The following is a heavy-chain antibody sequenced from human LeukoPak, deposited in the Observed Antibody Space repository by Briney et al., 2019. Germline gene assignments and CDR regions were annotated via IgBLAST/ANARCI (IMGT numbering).Heavy chain of an antibody. J-gene: IGHJ4*02. V-gene: IGHV5-51*01. CDR2: IFPGDSDT. CDR1: GYSFTSYW. Sequence: PGESLKISCKGSGYSFTSYWIGWVRQKPGKGLEWMGIIFPGDSDTRYSPSSQGQVTISADKSISTAYLQWSSLKASDTAMYYCARRLTYDSRAYYCLDYWGQGTLVTVSS. D-gene: IGHD3-22*01. CDR3: ARRLTYDSRAYYCLDY.